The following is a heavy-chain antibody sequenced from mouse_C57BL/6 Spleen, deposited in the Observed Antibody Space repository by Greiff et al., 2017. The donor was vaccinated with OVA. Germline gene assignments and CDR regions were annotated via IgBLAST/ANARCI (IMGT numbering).Heavy chain of an antibody. V-gene: IGHV14-4*01. CDR2: IDPENGDT. CDR3: TTYGPRYFDV. CDR1: GFNIKDDY. J-gene: IGHJ1*03. Sequence: VHVKQSGAELVRPGASVKLSCTASGFNIKDDYMHWVKQRPEQGLEWIGWIDPENGDTEYASKFQGKATITADTSSNTAYLQLSSLTSEDTAVYYCTTYGPRYFDVWGTGTTVTVSS. D-gene: IGHD2-10*02.